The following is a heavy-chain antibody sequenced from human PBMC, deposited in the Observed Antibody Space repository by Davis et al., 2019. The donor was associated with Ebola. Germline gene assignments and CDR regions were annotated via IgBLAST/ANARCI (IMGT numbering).Heavy chain of an antibody. CDR2: IRSKANSYAT. V-gene: IGHV3-73*01. CDR1: GFTFSSYA. CDR3: TRNTVAGTDY. D-gene: IGHD6-19*01. Sequence: GGSLRLSCAASGFTFSSYAMHWVRQASGKGLEWVGRIRSKANSYATAYAASVKGRFTISRDDSKNTAYLQMNSLKTEDTAVYYCTRNTVAGTDYWGQGTLVTVSS. J-gene: IGHJ4*02.